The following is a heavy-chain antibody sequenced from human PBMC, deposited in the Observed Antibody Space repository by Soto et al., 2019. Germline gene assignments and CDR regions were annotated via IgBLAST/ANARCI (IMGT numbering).Heavy chain of an antibody. CDR3: AKGATVTTVYYMDV. CDR1: GFTFSSYA. CDR2: ISGSGGTI. D-gene: IGHD4-17*01. J-gene: IGHJ6*03. Sequence: GGSLRLSCAASGFTFSSYAMRWVRQAPGRGLEWVSAISGSGGTIYYADSVKGRFTISRDNSRNTLYLQMNSLRAADTAVYYCAKGATVTTVYYMDVWGEGTTVTVSS. V-gene: IGHV3-23*01.